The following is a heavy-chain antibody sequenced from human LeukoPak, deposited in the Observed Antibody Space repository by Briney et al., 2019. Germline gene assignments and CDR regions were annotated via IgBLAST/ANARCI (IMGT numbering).Heavy chain of an antibody. V-gene: IGHV3-66*01. Sequence: GGSLRLSCAASGFTVSTNYMSWVRQAQGKGLEWVSVIYSGGSTYYADSVKGRFTISRDNSKNTLYLQMNSLRAEDTAVYYCARGGIAVAPDYWGQGTLVTVSS. CDR1: GFTVSTNY. CDR3: ARGGIAVAPDY. CDR2: IYSGGST. D-gene: IGHD6-13*01. J-gene: IGHJ4*02.